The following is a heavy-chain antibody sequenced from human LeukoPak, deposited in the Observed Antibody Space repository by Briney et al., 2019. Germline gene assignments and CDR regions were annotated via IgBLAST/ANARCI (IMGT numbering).Heavy chain of an antibody. CDR3: ARGDLGYCSGGSCYLYYFDY. Sequence: PSQTLSLTCTVSGGSISSGGYYWSWIRQPPGKGLEWIGYIYHSGSTYYNPSLKSRVTISVDTSKNQFSLKLSSVTAADTAVYYCARGDLGYCSGGSCYLYYFDYWGQGTLVTVSS. V-gene: IGHV4-30-2*01. D-gene: IGHD2-15*01. CDR2: IYHSGST. J-gene: IGHJ4*02. CDR1: GGSISSGGYY.